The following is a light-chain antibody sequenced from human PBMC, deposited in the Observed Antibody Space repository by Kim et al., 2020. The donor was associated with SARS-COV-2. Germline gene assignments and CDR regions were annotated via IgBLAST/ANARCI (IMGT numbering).Light chain of an antibody. V-gene: IGKV1-5*01. CDR3: QQYNSGT. CDR1: QGIGTW. Sequence: DIQMTQSPSTLSASIGDRVTITCRASQGIGTWLAWYQQKPGKAPKLLIYDASRLEGAVPSRFSGSGSGTEFTLIITSLQAEDFATYYCQQYNSGTFGQGTTVDIK. CDR2: DAS. J-gene: IGKJ1*01.